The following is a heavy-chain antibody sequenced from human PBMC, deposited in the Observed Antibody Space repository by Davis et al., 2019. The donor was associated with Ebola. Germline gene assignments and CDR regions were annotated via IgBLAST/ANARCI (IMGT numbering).Heavy chain of an antibody. J-gene: IGHJ3*02. CDR3: AKDTSNIWFDM. D-gene: IGHD2-2*01. Sequence: GGSLRLSCAASGFIFSSYVMSWVRQAPGKGLEWVSTLCTSADTYYADSVKGRFTISRDNSKNTLYLQMNGLRVEDTAIYYCAKDTSNIWFDMWGQGTMVTVSS. V-gene: IGHV3-23*01. CDR2: LCTSADT. CDR1: GFIFSSYV.